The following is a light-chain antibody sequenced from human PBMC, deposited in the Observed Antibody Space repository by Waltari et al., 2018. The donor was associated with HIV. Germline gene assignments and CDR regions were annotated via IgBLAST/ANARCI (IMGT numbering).Light chain of an antibody. CDR1: NSAIGGYNY. V-gene: IGLV2-14*01. CDR2: EVT. CDR3: SSYTTTSTIL. Sequence: QSALTPPASVSGSPGQSITISCTGTNSAIGGYNYVSWYQQHPGRAPKLLIYEVTHRPSGISYRFSGSKSGNTASMTISGLQAEDEADYYCSSYTTTSTILFGGGTKVTVL. J-gene: IGLJ3*02.